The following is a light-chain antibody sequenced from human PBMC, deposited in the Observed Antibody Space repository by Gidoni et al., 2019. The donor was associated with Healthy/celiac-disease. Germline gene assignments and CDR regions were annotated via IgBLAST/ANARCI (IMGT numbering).Light chain of an antibody. CDR2: DAS. CDR1: QDISNY. Sequence: IQITQSPSSLSASIGDRVTITCQASQDISNYLNWYQQKPGKAPKLLIYDASNLETGVPSRFSGSGSGTDVTFTISSLQHEDIATYYCQQYDYLPRWTFXXXTKVEIK. CDR3: QQYDYLPRWT. V-gene: IGKV1-33*01. J-gene: IGKJ1*01.